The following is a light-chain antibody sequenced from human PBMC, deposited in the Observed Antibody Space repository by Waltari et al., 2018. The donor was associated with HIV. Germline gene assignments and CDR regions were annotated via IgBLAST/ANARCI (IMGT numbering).Light chain of an antibody. Sequence: DIQITQYPYSPSASVGERATITFQTSQGIRYFVAVYQQKPGKLPRLLVYASSTLQSRVPSLSSGSGSGTDVTLTISSLQPEDVATYGGQKYNSAPCPFGPGTKVDI. V-gene: IGKV1-27*01. CDR2: ASS. CDR1: QGIRYF. CDR3: QKYNSAPCP. J-gene: IGKJ3*01.